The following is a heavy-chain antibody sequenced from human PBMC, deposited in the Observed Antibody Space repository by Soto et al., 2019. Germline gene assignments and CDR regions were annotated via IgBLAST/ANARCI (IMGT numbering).Heavy chain of an antibody. J-gene: IGHJ4*02. Sequence: ASVKVSCKASGYTFTGYYMHWVRQAPGQGLERMGWNNPNSGGTNYAQKFQGWVTMTRDTSISTAYMELSRLRSDDTAVYYCARGKYLETGTDYWGQGTLVTVSS. CDR3: ARGKYLETGTDY. CDR1: GYTFTGYY. V-gene: IGHV1-2*04. D-gene: IGHD3-10*01. CDR2: NNPNSGGT.